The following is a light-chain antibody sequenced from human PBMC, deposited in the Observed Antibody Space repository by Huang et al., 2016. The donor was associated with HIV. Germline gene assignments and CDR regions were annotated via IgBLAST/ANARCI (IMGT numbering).Light chain of an antibody. Sequence: EIVLTQSPGTLSLSPVEGATLSCRASQSLSNNYLAWYQQKPGQAPRLLIYGASNRATGIPDRFSCSGSGTDFTLTISRLEPEDFAVFYCQQYGSSPKTFGQGTKVEI. CDR3: QQYGSSPKT. CDR1: QSLSNNY. J-gene: IGKJ1*01. V-gene: IGKV3-20*01. CDR2: GAS.